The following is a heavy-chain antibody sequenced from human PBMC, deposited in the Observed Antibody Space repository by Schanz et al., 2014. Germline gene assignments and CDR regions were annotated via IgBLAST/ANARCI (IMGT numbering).Heavy chain of an antibody. CDR2: ISSSGSYT. CDR1: GFTFSDYY. V-gene: IGHV3-11*05. J-gene: IGHJ4*02. D-gene: IGHD6-13*01. Sequence: VQLVESGGGVVQPGRSLRLSCAASGFTFSDYYMSWIRQAPGKGLEWVSYISSSGSYTNYADSVKGRFTTSRDNGKKSMYLQMNSLRAEDTAVYYCARLDSSSWYPRYWGQGTLVTVSS. CDR3: ARLDSSSWYPRY.